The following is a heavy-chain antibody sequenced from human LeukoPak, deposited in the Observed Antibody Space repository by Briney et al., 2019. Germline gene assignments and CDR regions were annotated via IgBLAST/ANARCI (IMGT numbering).Heavy chain of an antibody. CDR1: GFTFSSCA. CDR2: IWYDGSNQ. Sequence: PGRSLRLSCAASGFTFSSCAMHWVRQAPGKGLDWVAVIWYDGSNQYYADSVKGRFTISRDNSKNTLYLQMSSLRAEDTAVYYCTKVLSASSWSYFDYWGQGTLVTVSS. J-gene: IGHJ4*02. D-gene: IGHD6-13*01. CDR3: TKVLSASSWSYFDY. V-gene: IGHV3-33*06.